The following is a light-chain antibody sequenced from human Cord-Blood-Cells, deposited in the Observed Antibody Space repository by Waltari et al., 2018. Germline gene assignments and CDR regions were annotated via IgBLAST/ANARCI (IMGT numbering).Light chain of an antibody. V-gene: IGLV1-47*01. J-gene: IGLJ3*02. CDR2: RNN. CDR1: SSTIRTNY. Sequence: QSVLTQPPSASGTPGPRVTISCSGSSSTIRTNYVFWYQQLPGTAPKLLIYRNNQRPSGVPDRFSGSKSGTSASLAISGLRSEDEADYYCAAWDDSLSGWVFGGGTKLTVL. CDR3: AAWDDSLSGWV.